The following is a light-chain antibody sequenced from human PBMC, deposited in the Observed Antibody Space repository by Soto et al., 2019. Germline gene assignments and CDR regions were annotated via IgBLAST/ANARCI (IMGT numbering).Light chain of an antibody. V-gene: IGKV3-15*01. Sequence: EIVLTQSPGTLSLSPGERATLSCRASQSVSSSYVAWYQQKRGRAPRLLIYVACTSAAGIPARFSGSGSGTEFTLTSSSVQAEDFAVYYCQQCNNYPRTFGQGTKVDIK. CDR1: QSVSSS. J-gene: IGKJ1*01. CDR3: QQCNNYPRT. CDR2: VAC.